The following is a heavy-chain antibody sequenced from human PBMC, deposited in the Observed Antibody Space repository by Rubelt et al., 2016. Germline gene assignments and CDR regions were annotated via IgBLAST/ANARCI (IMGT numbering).Heavy chain of an antibody. Sequence: VQLVQSGAEVKKPGASVQVSCKASGYTFTSYGISWVRQAPGQGLEWMGWISAYNGNTNYAQKRQGRVTMTKDTSTSTAYMELRSLRSDDTAVYYCASMYSSSWYRGWFDPWGQGTLVTVSS. J-gene: IGHJ5*02. CDR2: ISAYNGNT. D-gene: IGHD6-13*01. V-gene: IGHV1-18*01. CDR1: GYTFTSYG. CDR3: ASMYSSSWYRGWFDP.